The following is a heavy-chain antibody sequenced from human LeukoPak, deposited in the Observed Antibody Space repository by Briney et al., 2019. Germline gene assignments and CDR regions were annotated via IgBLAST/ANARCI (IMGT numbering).Heavy chain of an antibody. V-gene: IGHV3-30*04. J-gene: IGHJ4*02. CDR1: GFTFSRSA. Sequence: PGGSLRLSCAASGFTFSRSAMHWVRQPPGKGLEWMAVISNDGMRKFHADSVKGRFTISRDNSKNTLYLQMDSLTTEDTALYYCARGGSLADYWGQGTLVTVSS. CDR2: ISNDGMRK. CDR3: ARGGSLADY.